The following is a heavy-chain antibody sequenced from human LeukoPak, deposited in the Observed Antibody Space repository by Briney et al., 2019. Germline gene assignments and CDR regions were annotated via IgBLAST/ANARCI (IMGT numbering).Heavy chain of an antibody. Sequence: ASVKVSCKASGYTFTSYGISWVRQAPGQGLEWMGWISAYNGNTNYAQKLQGRVTMTTDTSTSTAYMELRGLRSDDTAVYYCARELLWFGEFYFDYWGQGTLVTVSS. CDR2: ISAYNGNT. D-gene: IGHD3-10*01. J-gene: IGHJ4*02. CDR1: GYTFTSYG. CDR3: ARELLWFGEFYFDY. V-gene: IGHV1-18*01.